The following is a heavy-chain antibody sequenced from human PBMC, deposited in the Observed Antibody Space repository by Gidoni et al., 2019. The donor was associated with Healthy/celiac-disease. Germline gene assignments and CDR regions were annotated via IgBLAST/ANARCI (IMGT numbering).Heavy chain of an antibody. CDR1: GFTFSSYA. J-gene: IGHJ3*02. V-gene: IGHV3-23*04. CDR2: ICGSGGST. D-gene: IGHD3-3*01. Sequence: EVQLVESGGGLVQPGGSLRLSCAASGFTFSSYAMSWVRPAPGKGLEWVSAICGSGGSTYYADSVKGRFTISRYNSKNTFYLQMNSLRAEDTAVYYCAKERSIFGVVTGAFDIWGQGTMVTVSS. CDR3: AKERSIFGVVTGAFDI.